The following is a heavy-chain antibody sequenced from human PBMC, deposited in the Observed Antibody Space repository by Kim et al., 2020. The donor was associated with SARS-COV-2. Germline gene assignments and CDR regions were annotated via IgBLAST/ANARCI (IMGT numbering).Heavy chain of an antibody. J-gene: IGHJ4*02. Sequence: GGSLRLSCTASGFTFGDYAMTWVRQAPGKGLEWVGFIRSKAYGGTTEYAASVKGRFTISRDDSKSIAYLQMNSLKTEDTAVYYCTREAPLWFGELFGDYWGQGTLVTVSS. V-gene: IGHV3-49*04. CDR1: GFTFGDYA. D-gene: IGHD3-10*01. CDR2: IRSKAYGGTT. CDR3: TREAPLWFGELFGDY.